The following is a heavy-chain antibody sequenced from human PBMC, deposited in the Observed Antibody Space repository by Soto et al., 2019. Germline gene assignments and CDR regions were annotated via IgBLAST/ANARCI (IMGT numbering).Heavy chain of an antibody. V-gene: IGHV4-34*01. D-gene: IGHD6-6*01. J-gene: IGHJ3*02. CDR1: GGSFSGYY. CDR3: ASVGQLVLPGAFDI. Sequence: SETLSLTCAVYGGSFSGYYWSWIRQPPGKGLEWIGEINHSGSTNYNPSLKSRVTISVDTSKNQFSLKLSSVTAADTAVYYCASVGQLVLPGAFDIWGQGTMVTVSS. CDR2: INHSGST.